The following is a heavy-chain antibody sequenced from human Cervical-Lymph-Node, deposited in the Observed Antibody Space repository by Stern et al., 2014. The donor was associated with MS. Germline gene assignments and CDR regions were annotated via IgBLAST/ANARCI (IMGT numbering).Heavy chain of an antibody. CDR1: GGTFSTQA. J-gene: IGHJ6*02. CDR2: IIPIFGTP. Sequence: MQLVESGAEVKKPGSSVKVSCKASGGTFSTQAINLVRQAPGQGLEWVGGIIPIFGTPNYAQKVQDRVTITADESTSTAYMDLSSLRSEDTALYYCATPSTVTVGGMDVWGQGTTVTVSS. D-gene: IGHD4-17*01. CDR3: ATPSTVTVGGMDV. V-gene: IGHV1-69*01.